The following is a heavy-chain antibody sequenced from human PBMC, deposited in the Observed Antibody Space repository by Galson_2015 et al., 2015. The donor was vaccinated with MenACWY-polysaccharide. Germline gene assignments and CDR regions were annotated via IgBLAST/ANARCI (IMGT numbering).Heavy chain of an antibody. CDR1: GFSFRSYW. D-gene: IGHD1/OR15-1a*01. CDR2: IKQDGSEE. CDR3: AKDRHWNSFDC. V-gene: IGHV3-7*04. Sequence: SLRLSCAASGFSFRSYWMSWVRQAPGKGLEWVADIKQDGSEEYYVDSVKGRFAISRDNARNSLYLQMSSLREEDTAVYYCAKDRHWNSFDCWGQGTLVTVSS. J-gene: IGHJ4*02.